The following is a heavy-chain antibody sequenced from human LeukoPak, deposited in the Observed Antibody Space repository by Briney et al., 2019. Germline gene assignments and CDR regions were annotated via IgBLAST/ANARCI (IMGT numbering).Heavy chain of an antibody. CDR2: MSPKRGNT. J-gene: IGHJ4*02. CDR1: GYTFTSYD. CDR3: VRVGSGYLDFDF. Sequence: GASVKVSCKTSGYTFTSYDINWVRQATGQGLEWMGWMSPKRGNTGYVEKFQGRVTMTRDTSISTAYMELSSLRSEDTAVYYCVRVGSGYLDFDFWGQGTPVTVSP. V-gene: IGHV1-8*01. D-gene: IGHD5-12*01.